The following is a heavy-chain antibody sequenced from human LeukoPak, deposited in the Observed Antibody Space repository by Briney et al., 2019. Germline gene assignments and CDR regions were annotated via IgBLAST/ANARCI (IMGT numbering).Heavy chain of an antibody. D-gene: IGHD3-10*01. CDR3: AREYGSGSYFDY. CDR2: SSSYT. J-gene: IGHJ4*02. Sequence: GGSLRLSCAASGFTLSDYYMSWIRQAPGKGLEWVSYSSSYTNYADSVKGRFTISRDNAKNSLYLQMNSLRAEDTAVYYCAREYGSGSYFDYWGQGTLVTVSS. CDR1: GFTLSDYY. V-gene: IGHV3-11*05.